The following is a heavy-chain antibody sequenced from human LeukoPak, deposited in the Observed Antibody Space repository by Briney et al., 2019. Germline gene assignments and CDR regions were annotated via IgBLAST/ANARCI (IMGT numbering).Heavy chain of an antibody. CDR3: ADHSSVGYFDY. D-gene: IGHD6-25*01. V-gene: IGHV3-30*02. CDR1: GFTFSSYG. Sequence: PGGSLRLSCAASGFTFSSYGMHWVRQAPGKGLEWVAVIWYDGSNKYYADSVKGRFTISRDDSKNTLYLQMNSLRAEDTAVYYCADHSSVGYFDYWGQGTLVTVSS. CDR2: IWYDGSNK. J-gene: IGHJ4*02.